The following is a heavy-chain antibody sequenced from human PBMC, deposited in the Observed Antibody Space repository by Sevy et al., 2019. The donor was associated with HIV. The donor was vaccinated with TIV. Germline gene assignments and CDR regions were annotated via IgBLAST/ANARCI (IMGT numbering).Heavy chain of an antibody. D-gene: IGHD2-2*01. CDR3: ARDCSSSTCLWGLDV. J-gene: IGHJ6*02. CDR2: IKQDGSER. Sequence: GESLKISCAASGFTFSSYWMSWVRQAPGKGLEWVANIKQDGSERYYVESLKGRVTISRDNAKKSLYLQMNSLRAEDTAVYYCARDCSSSTCLWGLDVWGQGTTVTVSS. CDR1: GFTFSSYW. V-gene: IGHV3-7*03.